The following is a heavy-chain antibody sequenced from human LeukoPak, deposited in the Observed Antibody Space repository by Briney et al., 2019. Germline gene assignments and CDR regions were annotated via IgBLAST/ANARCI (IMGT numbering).Heavy chain of an antibody. CDR2: ISAYNGNT. CDR3: ARPITMVRGVILDYYDGMDV. Sequence: GASVKVSCKASGYTFTSYGITWVRQAPGQGLEWMGWISAYNGNTNYGQKLQGRVTMTTDTSTSTAYMELRSLRSDDTAVYYCARPITMVRGVILDYYDGMDVWGQGTTVTVSS. J-gene: IGHJ6*02. V-gene: IGHV1-18*01. D-gene: IGHD3-10*01. CDR1: GYTFTSYG.